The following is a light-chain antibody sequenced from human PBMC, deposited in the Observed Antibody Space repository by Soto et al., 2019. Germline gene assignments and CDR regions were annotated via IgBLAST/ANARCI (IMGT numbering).Light chain of an antibody. J-gene: IGKJ1*01. CDR3: QQYNSYSPT. V-gene: IGKV1-5*03. Sequence: DIQLTQSPSTLSASVGDRVTITCRASQSISVWLAWYQQKAGKGPNLLIYKASRLESGVPSRFSGSGSETEVTLTISSLQPGDSATYYCQQYNSYSPTFGQGTKVEVK. CDR1: QSISVW. CDR2: KAS.